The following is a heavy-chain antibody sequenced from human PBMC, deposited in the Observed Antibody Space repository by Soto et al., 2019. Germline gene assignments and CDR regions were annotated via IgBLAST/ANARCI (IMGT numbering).Heavy chain of an antibody. V-gene: IGHV1-69*06. Sequence: QVQLVQSGAEVKKPGSSVKVSCKASGDTSSNYGVSWVRQAPGQGLEWMGGILPVFGTTTYARNFQGRITITADKSTSTVYMELTGLRSDDTATYYCARDPDEVVGTDYHYYGMDVWDQGATVTVSS. J-gene: IGHJ6*02. CDR3: ARDPDEVVGTDYHYYGMDV. D-gene: IGHD1-26*01. CDR1: GDTSSNYG. CDR2: ILPVFGTT.